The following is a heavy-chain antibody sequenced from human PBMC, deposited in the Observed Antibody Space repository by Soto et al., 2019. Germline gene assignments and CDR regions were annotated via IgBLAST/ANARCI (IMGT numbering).Heavy chain of an antibody. D-gene: IGHD5-18*01. J-gene: IGHJ4*02. CDR2: ISSSSSTV. CDR3: ARDYSSYGPFDY. Sequence: TGGSLRLSCVASGFTSSTYSMNWVRQAPGKGLEWVSYISSSSSTVYYADSVKGRFTISRDNAKNSLYLQMNSLRAEDTAVYYCARDYSSYGPFDYWGQGTLVTVSS. CDR1: GFTSSTYS. V-gene: IGHV3-48*01.